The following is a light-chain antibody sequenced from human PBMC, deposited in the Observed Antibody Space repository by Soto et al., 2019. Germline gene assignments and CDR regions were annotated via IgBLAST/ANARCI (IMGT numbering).Light chain of an antibody. CDR2: EVT. V-gene: IGLV2-8*01. Sequence: QSVLTQPPSASGSPGQSVTISCTGTSSDVGGYNYVSWYQQHPGRAPKLMIYEVTKRPSGVPDRFSGSKSGNTASLTVSVQQAEDEAYYYCASYAGSNSFVFGTGTKLTVL. CDR3: ASYAGSNSFV. CDR1: SSDVGGYNY. J-gene: IGLJ1*01.